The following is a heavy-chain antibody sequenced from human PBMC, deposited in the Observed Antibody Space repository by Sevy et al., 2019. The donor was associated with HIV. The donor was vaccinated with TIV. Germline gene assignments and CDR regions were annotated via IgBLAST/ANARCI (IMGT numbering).Heavy chain of an antibody. J-gene: IGHJ3*02. CDR1: GFSFDSYG. D-gene: IGHD5-12*01. CDR3: AKVTTMVTPRAFDI. CDR2: ISGSGTRT. V-gene: IGHV3-23*01. Sequence: GGSLRLSCAVSGFSFDSYGMTWVRQAPGKGLEWVSAISGSGTRTYYADSVKGRFIISRDNSKNTLDLQMNSLRAEDTAVYYCAKVTTMVTPRAFDIWGQGTMVTVSS.